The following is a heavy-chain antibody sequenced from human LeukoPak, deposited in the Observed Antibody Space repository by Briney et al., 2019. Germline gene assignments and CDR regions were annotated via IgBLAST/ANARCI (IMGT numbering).Heavy chain of an antibody. J-gene: IGHJ5*02. CDR1: GFTFSSYA. D-gene: IGHD3-22*01. Sequence: GGSLRLSCAASGFTFSSYALSWVRQAPGKGLEWVSAISGSGGSTYYADSVKGRSTISRDNSKNTLYLQMNSLRAEDTAVYYCAKDVLYYDSSGFAGDPWGQGTLVTVSS. CDR3: AKDVLYYDSSGFAGDP. V-gene: IGHV3-23*01. CDR2: ISGSGGST.